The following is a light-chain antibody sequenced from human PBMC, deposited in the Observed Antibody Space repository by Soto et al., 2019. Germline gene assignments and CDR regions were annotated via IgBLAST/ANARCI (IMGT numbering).Light chain of an antibody. CDR1: QSIRYY. CDR3: QHHNSYSQT. CDR2: GAS. V-gene: IGKV1-5*01. Sequence: DIQLTQSPPTLSASVGDRVTITCRASQSIRYYLAWYQQMPGKAPKLLIYGASSLQSGVPSRFSGSESGTEFTLTISSLQPDDFATYFCQHHNSYSQTFGQGTK. J-gene: IGKJ1*01.